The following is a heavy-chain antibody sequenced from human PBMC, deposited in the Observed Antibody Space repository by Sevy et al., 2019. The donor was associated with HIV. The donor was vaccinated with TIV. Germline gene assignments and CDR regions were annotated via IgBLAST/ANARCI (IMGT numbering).Heavy chain of an antibody. D-gene: IGHD2-15*01. CDR2: FYYTGRT. J-gene: IGHJ6*02. Sequence: SETLSLTCTVSGGSISGYYWSWIRQPPGKGLEWIGYFYYTGRTNYNPSLKSRVTISVDTSKNQFSLKLSSVTAADTAVYYCATCSPDYSYGMDLWGQGTTVTVSS. CDR1: GGSISGYY. V-gene: IGHV4-59*03. CDR3: ATCSPDYSYGMDL.